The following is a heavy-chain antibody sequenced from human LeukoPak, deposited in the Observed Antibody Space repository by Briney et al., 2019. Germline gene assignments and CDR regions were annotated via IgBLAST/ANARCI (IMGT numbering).Heavy chain of an antibody. CDR2: VWYGGSNK. V-gene: IGHV3-33*01. CDR3: ARGAYCSGSCPGAFDI. Sequence: GRSLRLSCAASGFTFSTYAMYWVRQAPGKGLERVSIVWYGGSNKFYADSVKGRFTISRDNSKNTLYLQMNSLRAEDTAVYYCARGAYCSGSCPGAFDIWGQGTMVTVSP. CDR1: GFTFSTYA. D-gene: IGHD2-15*01. J-gene: IGHJ3*02.